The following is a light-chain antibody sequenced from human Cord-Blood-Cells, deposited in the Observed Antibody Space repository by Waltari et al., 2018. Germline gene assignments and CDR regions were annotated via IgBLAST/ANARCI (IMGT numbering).Light chain of an antibody. CDR3: CSYAGSYVV. CDR1: SSDVGGYNY. Sequence: QSALTQPRSVSGSPGQSVTISCTGTSSDVGGYNYVSWYQQHPGNAPKLMIYDVSKRPSGGPDRFSGSKSGNTASLTISGLQAEDEADYYCCSYAGSYVVFGGGTKLTVL. J-gene: IGLJ2*01. CDR2: DVS. V-gene: IGLV2-11*01.